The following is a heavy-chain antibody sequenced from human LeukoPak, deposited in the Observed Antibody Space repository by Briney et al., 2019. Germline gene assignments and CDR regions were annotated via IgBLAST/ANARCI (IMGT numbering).Heavy chain of an antibody. CDR3: AYFCREYYFDY. V-gene: IGHV2-5*02. CDR1: GPSLSTSGGA. J-gene: IGHJ4*02. CDR2: IYWDDDK. D-gene: IGHD3-10*01. Sequence: SGPTLVNPTQTLTLTCTFSGPSLSTSGGAVGWIRQPPGKALEWLALIYWDDDKRYSPSLKSRLTITKDTSKNQVVLTMTNMDPVDTATYYCAYFCREYYFDYWGQGTLVTVSS.